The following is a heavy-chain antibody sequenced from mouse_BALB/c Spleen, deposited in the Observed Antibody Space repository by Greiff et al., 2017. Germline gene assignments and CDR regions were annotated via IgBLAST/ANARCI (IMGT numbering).Heavy chain of an antibody. CDR3: ARERDGSDY. CDR2: ISSGGSYT. J-gene: IGHJ2*01. D-gene: IGHD1-1*01. V-gene: IGHV5-6*02. CDR1: GFTFSSYG. Sequence: DVKLVESGGDLVKPGGSLKLSCAASGFTFSSYGMSWVRQTPDKRLEWVATISSGGSYTYYPDSVKGRFTISRDNAKNTLYLQMSSLRSEDTAMYYCARERDGSDYWGQGTTLTVSS.